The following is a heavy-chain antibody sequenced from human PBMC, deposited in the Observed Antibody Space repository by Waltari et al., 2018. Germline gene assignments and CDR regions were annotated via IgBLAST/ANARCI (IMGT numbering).Heavy chain of an antibody. V-gene: IGHV1-2*06. CDR3: ARGELERRFIPDAFDI. Sequence: QVQLVQSGAEVKKPGASVKVSCKASGYTFTGYYMHWVRQAPGQGIEWMGRLNPTRWGTTKDQKFQGVVTMPRATSISTAYMELSRLRSDDTAVYYCARGELERRFIPDAFDIWGQGTMVTVSS. J-gene: IGHJ3*02. D-gene: IGHD1-1*01. CDR2: LNPTRWGT. CDR1: GYTFTGYY.